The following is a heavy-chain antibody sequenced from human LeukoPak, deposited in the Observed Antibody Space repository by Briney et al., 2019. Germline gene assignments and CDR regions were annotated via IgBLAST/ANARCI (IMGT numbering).Heavy chain of an antibody. CDR1: GFTFSSYS. CDR2: ISSSSSYI. J-gene: IGHJ4*02. V-gene: IGHV3-21*01. CDR3: ARDRGSITGTYLDY. Sequence: PGGSLRLSCAASGFTFSSYSMNWVRQAPGKGLEWVSSISSSSSYIYYADSVKGRFTISRDNAKNSLYLQMNSLRAEDTAVYYCARDRGSITGTYLDYWGQGTLVTVSS. D-gene: IGHD1-7*01.